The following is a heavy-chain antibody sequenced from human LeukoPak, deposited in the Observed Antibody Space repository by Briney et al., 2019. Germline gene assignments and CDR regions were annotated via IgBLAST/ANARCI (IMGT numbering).Heavy chain of an antibody. V-gene: IGHV3-21*01. J-gene: IGHJ4*02. CDR3: ARDRDPHVIGTTAIDY. CDR1: GFTFSSYW. Sequence: GGSLRLSCAASGFTFSSYWMNWARQAPGKGLEWVSSISSSSSYIYYADSVKGRFTISRDNAKNSLYLQMNSLRAEDTAVYYCARDRDPHVIGTTAIDYWGQGTLVTVSS. CDR2: ISSSSSYI. D-gene: IGHD1-1*01.